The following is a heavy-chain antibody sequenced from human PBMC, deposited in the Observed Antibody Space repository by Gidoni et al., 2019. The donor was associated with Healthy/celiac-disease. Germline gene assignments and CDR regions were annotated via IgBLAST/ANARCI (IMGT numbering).Heavy chain of an antibody. CDR1: GFNFSSYS. J-gene: IGHJ4*02. CDR3: ASIDPYGGNSVEVHFDY. D-gene: IGHD4-17*01. Sequence: EVQLVESGGGLVQPGGSLRPSCADSGFNFSSYSMNWVRQAPGKGLEWVSYISSSSSNISYADSVKGRFTISRDNAKNSLYLQMNSLRDEDTAVYYCASIDPYGGNSVEVHFDYWGQGTLVTVSS. CDR2: ISSSSSNI. V-gene: IGHV3-48*02.